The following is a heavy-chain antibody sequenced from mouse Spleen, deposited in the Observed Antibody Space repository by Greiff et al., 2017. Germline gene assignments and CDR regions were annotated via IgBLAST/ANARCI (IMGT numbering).Heavy chain of an antibody. V-gene: IGHV1-81*01. CDR3: AHGDGNSFAY. CDR1: GYTFTSYG. D-gene: IGHD2-1*01. Sequence: QVQLQQSGAELARPGASVKLSCKASGYTFTSYGISWVKQRTGQGLEWIGEIYPRSGNTYYNEKFKGKATLTADKSSSTAYMELRSLTSEDSAVYFCAHGDGNSFAYWGQGTLVTVSA. CDR2: IYPRSGNT. J-gene: IGHJ3*01.